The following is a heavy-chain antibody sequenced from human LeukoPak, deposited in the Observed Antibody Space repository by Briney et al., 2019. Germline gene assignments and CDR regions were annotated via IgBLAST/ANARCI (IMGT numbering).Heavy chain of an antibody. Sequence: SETLSLTCSVSGGSISSSYYYWGWIRQPPGKGLEWIGSMYYSGTTHYNPSLKSRVTISVDTSKNQFSLKLSSVTAADTAVYYCARAEGYCTSISCYGHFDYWGQGTLVTVSS. CDR1: GGSISSSYYY. V-gene: IGHV4-39*07. CDR3: ARAEGYCTSISCYGHFDY. CDR2: MYYSGTT. D-gene: IGHD2-2*01. J-gene: IGHJ4*02.